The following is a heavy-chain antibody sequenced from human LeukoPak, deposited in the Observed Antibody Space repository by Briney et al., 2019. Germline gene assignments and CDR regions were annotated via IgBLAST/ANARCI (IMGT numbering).Heavy chain of an antibody. J-gene: IGHJ3*02. Sequence: PGRSLRLSCAASGFTFSNYAMHWVRQAPGKGLEWVSVIWYDETNEYYADSVKGRFTISRDNSKNTVYLQMNSLRAEDTAVYYCARDATGNDAFDIWGQGTMVTVSS. CDR1: GFTFSNYA. CDR2: IWYDETNE. CDR3: ARDATGNDAFDI. V-gene: IGHV3-33*01.